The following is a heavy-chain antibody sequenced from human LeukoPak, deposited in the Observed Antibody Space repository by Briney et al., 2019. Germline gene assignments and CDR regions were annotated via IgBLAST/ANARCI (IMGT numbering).Heavy chain of an antibody. Sequence: SGTLSLTCAVSGGSISSSNGWSWVRQPPGKGLEWIGEIYHSGSTNYNPSFKSRVTISVDKSKNQFSLKLSSVTAADTAVYYCARVGAAAGRYKLFDYWGQGTLVTVSS. V-gene: IGHV4-4*02. CDR1: GGSISSSNG. D-gene: IGHD6-13*01. CDR2: IYHSGST. CDR3: ARVGAAAGRYKLFDY. J-gene: IGHJ4*02.